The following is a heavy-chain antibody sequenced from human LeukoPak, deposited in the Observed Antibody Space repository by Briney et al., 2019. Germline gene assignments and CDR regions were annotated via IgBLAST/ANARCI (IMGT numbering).Heavy chain of an antibody. D-gene: IGHD3-22*01. Sequence: SETLSLTCTVSGGSISSGDYYWSWIRQPPGKGLEWIGYIYYSGSTYYNPSLKSRVTISADTSKNQFSLKLSSVTAADTAVYYCARGIVVVTTYYFDYWGQGTLVTVSS. V-gene: IGHV4-30-4*01. J-gene: IGHJ4*02. CDR3: ARGIVVVTTYYFDY. CDR1: GGSISSGDYY. CDR2: IYYSGST.